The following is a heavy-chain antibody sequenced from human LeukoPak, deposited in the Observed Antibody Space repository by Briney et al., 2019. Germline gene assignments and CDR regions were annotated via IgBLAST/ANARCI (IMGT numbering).Heavy chain of an antibody. CDR3: AISGVALAGNLNYFDY. D-gene: IGHD6-19*01. J-gene: IGHJ4*02. Sequence: GGSLRLSCAASGFTFNSYSMNWVRQAPGKGLEWVSSISTSSSYIYYADSVKGRFTISRDNAKNSLYVQMSTLRAEDTAVYYCAISGVALAGNLNYFDYWGQGTLVTVSS. CDR2: ISTSSSYI. V-gene: IGHV3-21*01. CDR1: GFTFNSYS.